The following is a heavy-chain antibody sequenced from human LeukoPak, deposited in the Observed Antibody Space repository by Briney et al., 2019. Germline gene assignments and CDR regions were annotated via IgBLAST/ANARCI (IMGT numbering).Heavy chain of an antibody. J-gene: IGHJ4*02. CDR1: GFTFSDYY. CDR2: ISSSGSTI. Sequence: GGSLRLSCAASGFTFSDYYMSWIRQAPGKGLEWVSYISSSGSTIYYADSVKGRFTISRDNAKNSLYLQMNSLRDEDTAVYYCARAAQTYTSGWYHFDYWGQGTLVTVSS. D-gene: IGHD6-19*01. CDR3: ARAAQTYTSGWYHFDY. V-gene: IGHV3-11*04.